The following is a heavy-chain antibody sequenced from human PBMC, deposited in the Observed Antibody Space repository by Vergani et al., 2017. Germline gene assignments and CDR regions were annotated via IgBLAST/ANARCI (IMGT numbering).Heavy chain of an antibody. D-gene: IGHD3-3*01. Sequence: EVQLVESGGGLVKPGGSLRLSFAASGFTFSSYSMNWVRQAPGKGLEWVSSISSRSSYIYYADSVKGRFTISRDNAKNSLYLQMNSLRAEDTAVYYCARGNYTYYDFWSGYYNSYAFDIWGQGTMVTVSS. CDR1: GFTFSSYS. CDR2: ISSRSSYI. CDR3: ARGNYTYYDFWSGYYNSYAFDI. J-gene: IGHJ3*02. V-gene: IGHV3-21*01.